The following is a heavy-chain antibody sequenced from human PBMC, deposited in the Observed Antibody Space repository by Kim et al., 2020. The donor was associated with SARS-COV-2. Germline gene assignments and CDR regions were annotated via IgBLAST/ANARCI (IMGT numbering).Heavy chain of an antibody. CDR3: ARDTFCTGGRCSSGAFDI. Sequence: GGSLRLSCTASGFNFSDYYMTWVRQPPGKGLEWVSYISSTGRTKHYADSLEGRFTISRDNAGNSLSLQMNNLRAEDTAIYYCARDTFCTGGRCSSGAFDIGGQGTMVPASS. CDR1: GFNFSDYY. CDR2: ISSTGRTK. V-gene: IGHV3-11*01. D-gene: IGHD2-8*02. J-gene: IGHJ3*02.